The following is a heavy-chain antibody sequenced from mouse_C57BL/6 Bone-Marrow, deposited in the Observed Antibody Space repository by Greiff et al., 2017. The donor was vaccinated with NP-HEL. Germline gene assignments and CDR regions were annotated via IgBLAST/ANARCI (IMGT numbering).Heavy chain of an antibody. D-gene: IGHD2-3*01. J-gene: IGHJ4*01. CDR1: GYTFTSYW. V-gene: IGHV1-69*01. CDR2: IDPSDSYT. CDR3: ARDDGYYSYAMDY. Sequence: QVQLQQPGAELVMPGASVKLSYKASGYTFTSYWMHWVKQRPGQGLEWIGEIDPSDSYTNYNQKFKGKSTLTVDKSSSTAYMQRSSLTSEDSAVYYGARDDGYYSYAMDYWGQGTAVTVSA.